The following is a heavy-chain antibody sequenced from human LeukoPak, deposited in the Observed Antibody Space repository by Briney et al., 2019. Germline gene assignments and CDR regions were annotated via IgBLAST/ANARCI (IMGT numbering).Heavy chain of an antibody. V-gene: IGHV1-2*02. CDR1: GYTFTGYY. Sequence: ASVKVSCKASGYTFTGYYMHWVRQDPGQGLEWMGWINPNSGGTNYAQKFQGRVTMTRDTSISTAYMELSRLRSDDTAVYYCARDYYPSGWYGYWGQGTLVTVSS. CDR3: ARDYYPSGWYGY. J-gene: IGHJ4*02. CDR2: INPNSGGT. D-gene: IGHD6-19*01.